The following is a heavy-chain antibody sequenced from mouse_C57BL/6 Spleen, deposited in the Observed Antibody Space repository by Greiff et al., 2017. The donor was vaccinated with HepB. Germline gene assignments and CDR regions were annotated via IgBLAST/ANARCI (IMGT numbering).Heavy chain of an antibody. J-gene: IGHJ2*01. Sequence: VQLQQSGAELVRPGASVTLSCKASGYTFTDYEMHWVKQTPVHGLEWIGAIDPETGGTAYNQKFKGKAILTADKSSSTAYMGLRSLTSEDSAVYYCTRRVLWLRGFDYWGQGTTLTVSS. CDR2: IDPETGGT. D-gene: IGHD2-2*01. V-gene: IGHV1-15*01. CDR3: TRRVLWLRGFDY. CDR1: GYTFTDYE.